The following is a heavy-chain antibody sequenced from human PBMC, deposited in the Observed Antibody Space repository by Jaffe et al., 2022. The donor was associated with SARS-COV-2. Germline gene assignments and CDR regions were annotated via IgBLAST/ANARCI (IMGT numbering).Heavy chain of an antibody. J-gene: IGHJ6*02. V-gene: IGHV1-69*01. D-gene: IGHD6-6*01. CDR2: IIPIFGTA. CDR3: ARSGKGQLAASRYGMDV. Sequence: QVQLVQSGAEVKKPGSSVKVSCKASGGTFSSYAISWVRQAPGQGLEWMGGIIPIFGTANYAQKFQGRVTITADESTSTAYMELSSLRSEDTAVYYCARSGKGQLAASRYGMDVWGQGTTVTVSS. CDR1: GGTFSSYA.